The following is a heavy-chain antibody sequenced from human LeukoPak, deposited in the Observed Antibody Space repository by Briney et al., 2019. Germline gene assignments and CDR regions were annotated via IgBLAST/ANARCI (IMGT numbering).Heavy chain of an antibody. V-gene: IGHV4-30-4*01. D-gene: IGHD3-10*01. CDR1: GDSISNDDYY. CDR2: IYYSGTT. J-gene: IGHJ4*02. Sequence: SETLSLTRTISGDSISNDDYYWGWIRQPPGKGLEWIGYIYYSGTTYYSPSLKSRVAISVGTSKNQFSLKLSSVTAADTAVYHFARGRRGPPDSWGQGTLVAVSS. CDR3: ARGRRGPPDS.